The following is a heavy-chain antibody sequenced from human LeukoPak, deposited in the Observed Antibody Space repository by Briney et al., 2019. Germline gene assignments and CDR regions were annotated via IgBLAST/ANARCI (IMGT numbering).Heavy chain of an antibody. V-gene: IGHV3-23*01. CDR1: GFTFSSYA. D-gene: IGHD3-3*01. CDR2: ISGNGGST. J-gene: IGHJ6*03. CDR3: AKDRSSRYDFWSGSSSHYYYYYMDV. Sequence: GGSLRLSCASSGFTFSSYAMSWVRQAPGKGLEWVSAISGNGGSTYYADSVKGRFTISRDNSKNTLYLKMNSLRAEDTAVYYCAKDRSSRYDFWSGSSSHYYYYYMDVWGKGTTVTVCS.